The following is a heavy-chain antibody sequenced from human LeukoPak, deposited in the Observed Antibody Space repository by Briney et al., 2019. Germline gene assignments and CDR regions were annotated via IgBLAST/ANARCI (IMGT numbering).Heavy chain of an antibody. CDR1: GGSISSGGYY. Sequence: PSETLSLTCTVSGGSISSGGYYWRWIRQPPGKGLEWIGYIYHSGSTYYNPSLKSRVTISVDRSKNQFSLKLSSVTAADTAVYYCARTHREYDILTGYSSFDYWGQGTLVTVSS. J-gene: IGHJ4*02. CDR3: ARTHREYDILTGYSSFDY. CDR2: IYHSGST. V-gene: IGHV4-30-2*01. D-gene: IGHD3-9*01.